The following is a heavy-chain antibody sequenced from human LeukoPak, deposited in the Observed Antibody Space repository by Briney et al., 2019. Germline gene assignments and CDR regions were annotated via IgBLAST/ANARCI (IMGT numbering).Heavy chain of an antibody. CDR3: ARGGGPSEGPEKNGFAP. J-gene: IGHJ5*02. CDR1: GYTFTGYY. CDR2: INPNSGGT. Sequence: ASVKVSCKASGYTFTGYYMHWVRQAPGQGLEWMGWINPNSGGTNYAQKFQGWVTMTRDTSISTAYMELSRLRSDDTAVYYCARGGGPSEGPEKNGFAPWGQEPLVTVSS. V-gene: IGHV1-2*04. D-gene: IGHD1-14*01.